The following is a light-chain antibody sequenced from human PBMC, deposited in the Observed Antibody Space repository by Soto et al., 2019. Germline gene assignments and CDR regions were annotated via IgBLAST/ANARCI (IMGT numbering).Light chain of an antibody. V-gene: IGLV1-51*01. CDR1: SSNIGDNY. CDR2: DNN. J-gene: IGLJ2*01. Sequence: QSVLTQPPSVSAAPGQTVTISCSGSSSNIGDNYVSWYQQLPGTAPKLLIYDNNKRPSGIPDRFSGSKSGTSATLGITGLQAGDEADYYRGTWDSSLSTVVFGGGTKLTVL. CDR3: GTWDSSLSTVV.